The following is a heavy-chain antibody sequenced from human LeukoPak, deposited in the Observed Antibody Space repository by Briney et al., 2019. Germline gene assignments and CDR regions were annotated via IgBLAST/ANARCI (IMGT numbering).Heavy chain of an antibody. CDR1: GGSISSSSYY. V-gene: IGHV4-39*01. J-gene: IGHJ2*01. CDR3: AYSFDL. Sequence: PSETLSLTRTVSGGSISSSSYYWGWIRQPPGKGLEWIGSIYYSGSTYYNLSLKSRVTISVDTSKNQFSLKLSSVTAADTAVYYCAYSFDLWGRGTLVTVSS. D-gene: IGHD2-21*01. CDR2: IYYSGST.